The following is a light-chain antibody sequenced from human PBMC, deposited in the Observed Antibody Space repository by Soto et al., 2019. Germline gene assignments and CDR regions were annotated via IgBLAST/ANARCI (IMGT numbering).Light chain of an antibody. V-gene: IGLV2-14*03. CDR3: CSYLSRSTHV. CDR2: DVN. Sequence: QSALTQPASVSGSPGQSITISCTGTSSDVGGYNFVSWYQQHPGKVPKLMIFDVNRRPSGVSDRFSGSKSGNTASLTISGLQDEDEGDYYCCSYLSRSTHVFGSGTKLTVL. J-gene: IGLJ1*01. CDR1: SSDVGGYNF.